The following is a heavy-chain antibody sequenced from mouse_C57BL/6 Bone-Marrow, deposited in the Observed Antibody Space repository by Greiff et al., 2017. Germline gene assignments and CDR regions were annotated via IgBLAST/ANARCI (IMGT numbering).Heavy chain of an antibody. CDR3: ARIYYYGSSYESYAMDY. J-gene: IGHJ4*01. CDR1: GFNIKNTY. V-gene: IGHV14-3*01. CDR2: IDPANGNP. Sequence: VQLQQSVAELVRPGASVKLSCTASGFNIKNTYMHWVKQRPEQGLEWIGRIDPANGNPKYAPKFQGKATITADTSSNTAYLQLSSLTSEDTAIYYCARIYYYGSSYESYAMDYWGQGTSVTVSS. D-gene: IGHD1-1*01.